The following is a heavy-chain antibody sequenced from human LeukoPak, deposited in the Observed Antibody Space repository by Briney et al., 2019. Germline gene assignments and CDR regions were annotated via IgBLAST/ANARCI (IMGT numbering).Heavy chain of an antibody. D-gene: IGHD3-3*01. J-gene: IGHJ4*02. CDR3: ARGGDPYYDFWDINTGDY. CDR1: GFTFSSYW. Sequence: GGSLRLSCAASGFTFSSYWMSWVRQAPGKGLEWVANIKQDGSERYYVDSVKGRFTISRDNAKNSLYLQMNSLRAEDTAVYYCARGGDPYYDFWDINTGDYWGQETLVTVSS. V-gene: IGHV3-7*01. CDR2: IKQDGSER.